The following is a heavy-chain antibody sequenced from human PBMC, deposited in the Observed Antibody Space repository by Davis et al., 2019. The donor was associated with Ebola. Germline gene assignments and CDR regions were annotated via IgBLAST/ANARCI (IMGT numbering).Heavy chain of an antibody. CDR3: AKNNWNDFIMLDY. CDR1: GFTFSSYA. Sequence: GGSLRLSCAASGFTFSSYAMSWVRQAPGKGLEWVSAISGSGGSTYYADSVKGRFTISRDNSKNTLYLQINSLRAADTAVYYCAKNNWNDFIMLDYWGQGTLVTVSS. V-gene: IGHV3-23*01. D-gene: IGHD1-1*01. J-gene: IGHJ4*02. CDR2: ISGSGGST.